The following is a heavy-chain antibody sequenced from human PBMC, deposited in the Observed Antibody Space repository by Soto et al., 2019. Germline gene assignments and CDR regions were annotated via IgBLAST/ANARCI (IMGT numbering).Heavy chain of an antibody. CDR1: GGTFSRYA. Sequence: QVPLAQSGAEVKRPGSSVKVSCKASGGTFSRYAISWVRQAPGQGLEWMGGIIPMFGTANYAQKFQGRVTITADESTSTAYMELSSLRSEDTAVYYCARIDCSSTSCYTWGQGTLVTVSS. CDR3: ARIDCSSTSCYT. V-gene: IGHV1-69*01. CDR2: IIPMFGTA. J-gene: IGHJ5*02. D-gene: IGHD2-2*02.